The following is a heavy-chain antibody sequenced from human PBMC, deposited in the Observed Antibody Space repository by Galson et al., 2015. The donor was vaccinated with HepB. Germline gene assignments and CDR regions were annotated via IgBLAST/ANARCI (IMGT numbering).Heavy chain of an antibody. CDR2: ITSSSNTI. D-gene: IGHD1-26*01. CDR1: GFTFSTYS. CDR3: ARGVPESGSTGQH. V-gene: IGHV3-48*01. Sequence: SLRLSCAASGFTFSTYSMSWVRQAPGKGLEWLSYITSSSNTIYYADSVKGRFTTSRDNGRNSLYMQMNSLTAEDTAVYYCARGVPESGSTGQHWGQGTLVTVSS. J-gene: IGHJ1*01.